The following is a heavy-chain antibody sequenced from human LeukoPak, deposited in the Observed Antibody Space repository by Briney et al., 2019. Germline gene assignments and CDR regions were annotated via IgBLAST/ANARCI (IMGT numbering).Heavy chain of an antibody. V-gene: IGHV1-2*06. CDR3: ARGRYDSSGYYSENYYFDY. J-gene: IGHJ4*02. CDR2: INPNSGGT. Sequence: ASVKVSCKASGYTFTDYYIHWVRQAPGQGLEWMGRINPNSGGTNYAQKFQGRVTMTRDTSISTAYMELSRLRFDDTAVFYCARGRYDSSGYYSENYYFDYWGQGTLVTVSS. D-gene: IGHD3-22*01. CDR1: GYTFTDYY.